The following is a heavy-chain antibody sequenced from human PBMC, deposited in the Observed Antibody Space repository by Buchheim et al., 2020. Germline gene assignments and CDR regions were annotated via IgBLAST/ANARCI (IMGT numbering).Heavy chain of an antibody. CDR1: GFAFSNYG. D-gene: IGHD3-22*01. V-gene: IGHV3-33*01. Sequence: VQLLESGGGVVQPGRSLRLSCAASGFAFSNYGIHWVRQAPGKGLEWLAIIWYDGSKKYYADSVRGRFTVSRDNSKNTVYLQMNRLRAEDTAVYYCARDSLWDSSGYFQYFDFWGQGTL. CDR2: IWYDGSKK. J-gene: IGHJ4*02. CDR3: ARDSLWDSSGYFQYFDF.